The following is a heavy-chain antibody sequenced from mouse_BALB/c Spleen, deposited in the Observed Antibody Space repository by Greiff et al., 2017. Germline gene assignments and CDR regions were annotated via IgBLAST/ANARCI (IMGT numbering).Heavy chain of an antibody. J-gene: IGHJ2*01. CDR1: GFAFSSYD. CDR2: ISSGGGST. D-gene: IGHD1-3*01. Sequence: EVKLVESGGGLVKPGGSLKLSCAASGFAFSSYDMSWVRQTPEKRLEWVAYISSGGGSTYYPDTVKGRFTISRDNAKNTLYLQMSSLKSEDTAMYYCARSSGSVYFDYWGQGTTLTVSS. CDR3: ARSSGSVYFDY. V-gene: IGHV5-12-1*01.